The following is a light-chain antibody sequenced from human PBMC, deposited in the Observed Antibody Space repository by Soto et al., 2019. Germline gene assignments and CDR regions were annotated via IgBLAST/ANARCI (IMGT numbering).Light chain of an antibody. Sequence: DIQMTQSPSSLSASVGDRVTITCRASQSISSYLNWYQQKPGKAPKLLIYAASSLQSGVPSRFSGSGSGTDFTLTISSLPPEDFATYYCQQSYSTPGTFGQGTKLEIK. V-gene: IGKV1-39*01. CDR2: AAS. CDR3: QQSYSTPGT. CDR1: QSISSY. J-gene: IGKJ2*01.